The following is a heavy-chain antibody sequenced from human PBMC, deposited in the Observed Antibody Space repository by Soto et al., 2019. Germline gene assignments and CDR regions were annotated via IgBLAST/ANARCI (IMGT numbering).Heavy chain of an antibody. V-gene: IGHV4-59*01. Sequence: SETLSLTCTVSGGSISSYYWSWIRQPPGKGLEWIGYIYYSGSTNYNPSLKSRVTISVDTSKNQFSLKLSSVTAADTAVYYCARASYATFDYWGQGTLVTVSS. CDR2: IYYSGST. CDR3: ARASYATFDY. D-gene: IGHD3-16*01. CDR1: GGSISSYY. J-gene: IGHJ4*02.